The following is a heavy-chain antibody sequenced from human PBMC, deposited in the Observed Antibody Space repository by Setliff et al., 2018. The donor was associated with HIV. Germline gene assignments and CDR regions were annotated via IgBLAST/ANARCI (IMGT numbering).Heavy chain of an antibody. CDR1: GFTFSSYA. D-gene: IGHD3-3*01. J-gene: IGHJ6*03. CDR3: ARDRSFDFWSGYYARGPYMDV. CDR2: ISYDGNNK. Sequence: QAGGSLRLSCAASGFTFSSYALHWVRQAPGKGLEWVAVISYDGNNKYYADSVKCRFTLSRDKSQNTLYLQMNSLRAEDTAVYYCARDRSFDFWSGYYARGPYMDVWGKGTTVTVSS. V-gene: IGHV3-30*04.